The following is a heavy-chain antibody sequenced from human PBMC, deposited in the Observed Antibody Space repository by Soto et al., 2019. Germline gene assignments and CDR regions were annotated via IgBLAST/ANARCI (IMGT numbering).Heavy chain of an antibody. CDR3: ARDPAPTVTTLGYGLDV. CDR1: GGSFRRHA. Sequence: QVQLMQSGPEVKTPGSSVKVSCRASGGSFRRHAISWVRQAPGQGLEWMGGIIPVFDTANYAPKFQGRFTVTAEESTKTVHMDRPSLTSEDTAVYYCARDPAPTVTTLGYGLDVWGQGTKVTV. J-gene: IGHJ6*02. CDR2: IIPVFDTA. V-gene: IGHV1-69*01. D-gene: IGHD4-17*01.